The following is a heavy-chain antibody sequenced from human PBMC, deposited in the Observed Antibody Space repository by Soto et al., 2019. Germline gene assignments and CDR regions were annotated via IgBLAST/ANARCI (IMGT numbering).Heavy chain of an antibody. CDR2: ITPLLGAA. CDR1: GGTFSNLA. D-gene: IGHD3-3*01. V-gene: IGHV1-69*05. J-gene: IGHJ6*02. Sequence: QVRLVQSGAEVKKPGSSVNLSCKASGGTFSNLAINWVRQAPGQGLEWMGGITPLLGAADYAQKFQGRVSIISDESTTTVYMELRSLKSDDTAMYYCATDGQIMLFGVASAPYAMDVWGQGTTVTVSS. CDR3: ATDGQIMLFGVASAPYAMDV.